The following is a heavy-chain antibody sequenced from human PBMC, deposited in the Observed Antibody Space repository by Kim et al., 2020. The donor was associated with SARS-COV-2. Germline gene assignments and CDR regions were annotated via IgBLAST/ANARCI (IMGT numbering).Heavy chain of an antibody. D-gene: IGHD3-10*01. V-gene: IGHV3-30*18. CDR2: ISYDGSNK. CDR1: GFTFSSYG. Sequence: GGSLRLSCAASGFTFSSYGMHWVRQAPGKGLEWVAVISYDGSNKYYADSVKGRFTISRDNSKNTLYLQMNSLRAEDTAVYYCAKERGYYGSGNFDYWGQGTLVTVSS. J-gene: IGHJ4*02. CDR3: AKERGYYGSGNFDY.